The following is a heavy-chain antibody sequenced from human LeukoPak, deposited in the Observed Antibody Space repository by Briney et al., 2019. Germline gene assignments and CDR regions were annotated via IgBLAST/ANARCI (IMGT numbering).Heavy chain of an antibody. J-gene: IGHJ2*01. CDR3: ARGRGTTMVRGVITNYFDL. D-gene: IGHD3-10*01. V-gene: IGHV1-2*02. CDR1: GYTFTAHY. CDR2: IDPSSGGT. Sequence: ASVTVSCKTSGYTFTAHYIHWVRQAPGQGLEWMGWIDPSSGGTNYAQKFLGSVTMTGDTSINTAFMEIRRLRSDDTAIYYCARGRGTTMVRGVITNYFDLWGRGSLVTVSS.